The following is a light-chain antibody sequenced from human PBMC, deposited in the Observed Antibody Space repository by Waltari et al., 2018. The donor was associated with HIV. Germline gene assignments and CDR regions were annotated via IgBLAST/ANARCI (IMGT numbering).Light chain of an antibody. J-gene: IGKJ1*01. V-gene: IGKV3-20*01. CDR1: QSVSANY. CDR2: GAS. CDR3: QQYGSSPGT. Sequence: TQSPGTLSLSPGERATLPCRASQSVSANYLAWYQHKPGQAPRLLIYGASSRATGIPDRFSGSGSGTDFTLTISRLEPEDFAVYYCQQYGSSPGTFGQGTKVEIK.